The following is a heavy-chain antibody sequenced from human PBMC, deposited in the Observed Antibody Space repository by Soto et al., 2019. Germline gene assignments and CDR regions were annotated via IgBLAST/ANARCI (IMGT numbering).Heavy chain of an antibody. J-gene: IGHJ6*02. D-gene: IGHD3-16*01. CDR2: LYTEGTT. CDR3: VRPRPSGENYGMDV. CDR1: GLTVSHNY. Sequence: PGGSLRLSCVASGLTVSHNYMAWVRQAPEMGLEWVSILYTEGTTYYADSVKGRFTISRDSSKNTLLLQMDSLRAEDTAVYYCVRPRPSGENYGMDVWGQGTTVTVSS. V-gene: IGHV3-53*01.